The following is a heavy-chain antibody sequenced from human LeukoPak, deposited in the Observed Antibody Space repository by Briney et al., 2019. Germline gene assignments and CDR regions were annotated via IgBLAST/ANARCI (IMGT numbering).Heavy chain of an antibody. V-gene: IGHV4-30-2*01. D-gene: IGHD3-3*01. Sequence: SQTLSLTCAVSGGSISSGGYSWSWIRQPPGKGLEWIGHTYLSGSTYYNPSLKSRVTISVDRSKNQFSLKLSSVTAADTAVYYCARGGYYAPSKPYNWFDPWGQGTLVTVSS. CDR1: GGSISSGGYS. CDR2: TYLSGST. J-gene: IGHJ5*02. CDR3: ARGGYYAPSKPYNWFDP.